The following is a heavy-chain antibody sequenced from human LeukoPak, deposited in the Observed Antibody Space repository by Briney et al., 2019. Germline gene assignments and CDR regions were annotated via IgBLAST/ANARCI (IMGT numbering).Heavy chain of an antibody. Sequence: GGSLRLSCAVSGFTFNSYWMTWVRQAPGRGLEWVANIKQDGSEKYYVDSVKGRFTISRDNAKNSLYLQMNSLRAEDTAVYYCANDVDTAMVHDYWGQGTLVTVSS. J-gene: IGHJ4*02. CDR1: GFTFNSYW. V-gene: IGHV3-7*01. CDR3: ANDVDTAMVHDY. D-gene: IGHD5-18*01. CDR2: IKQDGSEK.